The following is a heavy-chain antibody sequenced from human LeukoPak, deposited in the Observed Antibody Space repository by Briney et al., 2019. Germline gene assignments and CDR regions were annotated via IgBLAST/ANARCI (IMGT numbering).Heavy chain of an antibody. CDR2: IRYDGSNK. D-gene: IGHD6-13*01. CDR3: ARDSRRLHAFDI. J-gene: IGHJ3*02. Sequence: GGSLRLSRAASGFTFSSYGMHWVRQAPGKGLEWVAFIRYDGSNKYYADSVKGRFTISRDNSKNTLYLQMNSLRAEDTAVYYCARDSRRLHAFDIWGQGTMVTVSS. CDR1: GFTFSSYG. V-gene: IGHV3-30*02.